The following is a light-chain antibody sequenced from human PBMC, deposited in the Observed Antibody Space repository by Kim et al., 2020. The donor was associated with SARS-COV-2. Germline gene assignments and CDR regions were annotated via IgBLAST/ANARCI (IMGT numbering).Light chain of an antibody. CDR3: QVWDVTSDHYV. CDR1: NIGNKY. CDR2: SNT. V-gene: IGLV3-21*04. J-gene: IGLJ1*01. Sequence: SYELTQPPSVSVAPGKAATVTCGANNIGNKYVHWYQQKPGQAPVLVIYSNTDRPSGIPERFSGSNSGNTATQTISRVEAGDEADYYCQVWDVTSDHYVFGTGTKVTVL.